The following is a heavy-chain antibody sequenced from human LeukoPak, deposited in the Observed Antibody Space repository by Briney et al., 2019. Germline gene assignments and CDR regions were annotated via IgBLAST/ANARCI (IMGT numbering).Heavy chain of an antibody. D-gene: IGHD6-13*01. CDR1: GGSISSSNW. CDR3: ARERAAAGTRLDY. CDR2: IYHSGTT. V-gene: IGHV4-4*02. J-gene: IGHJ4*02. Sequence: SGTLSLTCAVSGGSISSSNWWSGVRPPPGKGLEWIGEIYHSGTTNYNPSLKSRVTISVDKSKNQFSLKLSSVTAADTAVYYCARERAAAGTRLDYWGQGTLVTVSS.